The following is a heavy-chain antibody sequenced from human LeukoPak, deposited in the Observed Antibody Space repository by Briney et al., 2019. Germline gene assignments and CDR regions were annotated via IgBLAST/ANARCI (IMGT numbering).Heavy chain of an antibody. CDR3: ARALYNTGWYPDYFDS. D-gene: IGHD6-19*01. CDR2: KRDGSDK. J-gene: IGHJ4*02. V-gene: IGHV3-7*01. Sequence: KRDGSDKYYVGSVDGRFTISRDNAQNSLYLLMSSLRAEDTAIYYCARALYNTGWYPDYFDSWGQGTLVTVSS.